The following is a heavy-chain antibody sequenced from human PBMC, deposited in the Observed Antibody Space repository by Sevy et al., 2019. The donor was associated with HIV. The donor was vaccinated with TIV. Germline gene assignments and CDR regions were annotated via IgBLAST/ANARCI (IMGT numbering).Heavy chain of an antibody. V-gene: IGHV3-21*01. Sequence: GGSLRLSCAASGFTFSSYSMNWVRQAPGKGLEWVSPISSSSSYIYYADSVKGRFTISRDNAKNSLYLQMNSLRAEDTAVYYCARETAAIDWFDPWGQGTLVTVSS. CDR3: ARETAAIDWFDP. D-gene: IGHD6-25*01. CDR2: ISSSSSYI. CDR1: GFTFSSYS. J-gene: IGHJ5*02.